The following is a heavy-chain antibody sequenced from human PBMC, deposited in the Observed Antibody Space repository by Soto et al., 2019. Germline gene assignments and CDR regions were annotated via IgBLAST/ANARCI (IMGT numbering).Heavy chain of an antibody. D-gene: IGHD3-22*01. J-gene: IGHJ4*02. CDR3: ARFEDDSSGYSY. CDR2: IIPILGIA. Sequence: QVQLVQSGAEVKKPGSSVKVSCKASGGTFSSYTISWVRQAPGQGLEWMGRIIPILGIANYAQKFQGRVTITADKSTSTADMELSSLRSEDTAVYYCARFEDDSSGYSYWGQGTLVTVSS. V-gene: IGHV1-69*02. CDR1: GGTFSSYT.